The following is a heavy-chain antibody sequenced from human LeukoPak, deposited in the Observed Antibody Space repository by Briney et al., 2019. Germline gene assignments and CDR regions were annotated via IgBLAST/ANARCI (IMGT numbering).Heavy chain of an antibody. CDR1: GGSISSSPYF. D-gene: IGHD3-16*01. Sequence: PSETLSLTCTVSGGSISSSPYFWGWIRQPPGKGLEWVSYLSSSGSTIYYADSVKGRFTISRDNAKNSLYLQMNSLRAEDTAVYHCARVVAGYEGDYFDYWGQGTLVTVSS. CDR3: ARVVAGYEGDYFDY. J-gene: IGHJ4*02. V-gene: IGHV3-11*04. CDR2: LSSSGSTI.